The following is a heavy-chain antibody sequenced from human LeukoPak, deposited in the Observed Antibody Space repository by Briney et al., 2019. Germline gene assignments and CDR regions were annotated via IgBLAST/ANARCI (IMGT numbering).Heavy chain of an antibody. J-gene: IGHJ3*02. CDR2: IYSGGST. D-gene: IGHD6-13*01. V-gene: IGHV3-53*01. CDR1: GFTVSSNY. Sequence: GGSLRLSCAASGFTVSSNYMSWVRQAPGKGLEWVSVIYSGGSTDYADSVKGRFTISRDKSKNTLYLQMNSLRVEDTAMYYCASDYSPHAFDIWGQGTMVTVSS. CDR3: ASDYSPHAFDI.